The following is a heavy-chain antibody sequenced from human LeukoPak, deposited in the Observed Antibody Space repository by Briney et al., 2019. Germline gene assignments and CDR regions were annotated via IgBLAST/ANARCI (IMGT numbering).Heavy chain of an antibody. D-gene: IGHD3-22*01. CDR3: ARVVVLIRGYGFDI. CDR1: GGXIGSGSYY. Sequence: SETLSLTCIVSGGXIGSGSYYWGWIRQPPGKGLESIGSIYYSGSTYYNPSLKSRVTISVDNSKNQLSLKLSSVTAADTAVYYCARVVVLIRGYGFDIWGQGTVVSVSS. V-gene: IGHV4-39*07. CDR2: IYYSGST. J-gene: IGHJ3*02.